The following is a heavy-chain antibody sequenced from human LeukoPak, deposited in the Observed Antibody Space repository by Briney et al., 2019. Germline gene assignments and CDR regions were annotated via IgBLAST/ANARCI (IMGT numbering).Heavy chain of an antibody. CDR3: ATDRSGTYHLDY. Sequence: PGGSLRLSCAASGFTFSDYYMSWIRQAPGKGLEWVSYISSSSSYTNYADSAKGRFTISRDNAKNSLYLQMNSLRAEDTAVYFCATDRSGTYHLDYWGQGTLVTVSS. CDR1: GFTFSDYY. D-gene: IGHD3-10*01. V-gene: IGHV3-11*05. J-gene: IGHJ4*02. CDR2: ISSSSSYT.